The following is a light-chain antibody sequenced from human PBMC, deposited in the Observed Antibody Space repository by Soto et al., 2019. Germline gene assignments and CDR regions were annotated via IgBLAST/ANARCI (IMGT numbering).Light chain of an antibody. CDR2: GAS. CDR3: QNFGGTTFT. Sequence: ELVVTQSPCTLSLSPGEGATLSCRASQSVSSSYIAWYQQSPGQTPSLLIYGASTRATGIPDRFSGSGSGTHFTLTISRRETGDVAVDYCQNFGGTTFTFGHGTRLEIK. V-gene: IGKV3-20*01. J-gene: IGKJ5*01. CDR1: QSVSSSY.